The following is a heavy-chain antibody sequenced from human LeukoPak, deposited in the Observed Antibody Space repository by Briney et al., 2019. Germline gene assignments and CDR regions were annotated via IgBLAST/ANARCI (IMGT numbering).Heavy chain of an antibody. V-gene: IGHV4-59*12. D-gene: IGHD3-22*01. CDR2: IDYSGST. CDR3: ARHDSSGYYLEY. Sequence: SETLSLTCTVSGGSITSYYWSWIRQPPGKGLEWIGYIDYSGSTNYNPSLKSRVTISVDTSKNQFSLKLSSVTAADTAVYYCARHDSSGYYLEYWGQGTLVTVSS. J-gene: IGHJ4*02. CDR1: GGSITSYY.